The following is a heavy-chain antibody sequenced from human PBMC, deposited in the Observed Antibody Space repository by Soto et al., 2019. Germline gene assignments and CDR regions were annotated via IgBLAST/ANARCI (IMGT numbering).Heavy chain of an antibody. J-gene: IGHJ6*02. Sequence: GGSLRLSCAASGFTFSSYSMNWVRQAPGKGLEWVSSISSSSSYIYYADSVKGRFTISRDNAKNSLYLQMNSLRAEDTVVYYCAGYDPLYYYGSGSYSKHDYYYYGMDVWGQGTTVTVSS. CDR3: AGYDPLYYYGSGSYSKHDYYYYGMDV. CDR2: ISSSSSYI. CDR1: GFTFSSYS. D-gene: IGHD3-10*01. V-gene: IGHV3-21*01.